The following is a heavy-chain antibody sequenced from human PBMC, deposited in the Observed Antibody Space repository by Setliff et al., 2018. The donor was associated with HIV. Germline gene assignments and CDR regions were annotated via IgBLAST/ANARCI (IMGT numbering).Heavy chain of an antibody. Sequence: PGGSLRLSCAASGFAFSGHQMSWVRQAPGKGLEWVAKIKQDGSDKYYVDSVKGRFTISRDNAKNSLYLQMNSLRAEDTAVYYCAKELAASGLGYFDSWGRGILVTVSS. CDR3: AKELAASGLGYFDS. D-gene: IGHD3-22*01. J-gene: IGHJ4*02. CDR1: GFAFSGHQ. CDR2: IKQDGSDK. V-gene: IGHV3-7*01.